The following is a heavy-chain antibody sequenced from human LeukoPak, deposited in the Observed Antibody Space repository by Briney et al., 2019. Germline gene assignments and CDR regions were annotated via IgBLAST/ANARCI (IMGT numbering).Heavy chain of an antibody. CDR3: ARDLSSTVSNNWFDP. Sequence: SETLSLTCTVSGGSISSSSYYWGWIRQPPGKGLEWIGSIYYSGSTYYNPSLKSRVTISVDTSKNQFSLKLSSVTAADTAVYYCARDLSSTVSNNWFDPWGQGTLVTVSS. CDR2: IYYSGST. V-gene: IGHV4-39*07. D-gene: IGHD4-11*01. CDR1: GGSISSSSYY. J-gene: IGHJ5*02.